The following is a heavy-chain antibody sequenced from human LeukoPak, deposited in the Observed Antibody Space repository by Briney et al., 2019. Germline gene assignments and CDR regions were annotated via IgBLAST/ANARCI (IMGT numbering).Heavy chain of an antibody. CDR2: ISYDGSNK. CDR3: AGQGYDILTGYPLPFDY. J-gene: IGHJ4*02. CDR1: GFTFSSYA. V-gene: IGHV3-30-3*01. Sequence: GGSLRLSCAASGFTFSSYAMHWVRQAPGKGLEWVAVISYDGSNKYYADSVKGRFTISRDNSKNTLYLQMNSLRAEDTAVYYCAGQGYDILTGYPLPFDYWGQGTLVTVSS. D-gene: IGHD3-9*01.